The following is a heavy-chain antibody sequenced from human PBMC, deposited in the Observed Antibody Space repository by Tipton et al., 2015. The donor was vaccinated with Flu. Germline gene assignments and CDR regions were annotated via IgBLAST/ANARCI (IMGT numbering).Heavy chain of an antibody. CDR3: ARGVVVVPAAIDWFDP. J-gene: IGHJ5*02. CDR1: GGTFSSYA. CDR2: IIPIFGTA. V-gene: IGHV1-69*06. D-gene: IGHD2-2*02. Sequence: QSGAEVKKPGSSVKVSCKASGGTFSSYAISWVRQAPGQGLEWMGGIIPIFGTANYAQKFQGRVTITADISTSTAYMELSSLRSEDTAVYYCARGVVVVPAAIDWFDPWGQGTLVTVSS.